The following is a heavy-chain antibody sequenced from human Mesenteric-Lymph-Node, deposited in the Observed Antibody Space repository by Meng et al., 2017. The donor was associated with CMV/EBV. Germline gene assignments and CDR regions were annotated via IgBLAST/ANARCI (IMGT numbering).Heavy chain of an antibody. CDR2: IIPILSIA. D-gene: IGHD6-13*01. Sequence: GTFGGQPSSWVGEGAGQGLEWKGRIIPILSIANDAKNYQGRVTHAADESTSTAYMELRSVLSEETAVYYCARGGSSSSYPGGPPGDWGQGTLVTVSS. CDR3: ARGGSSSSYPGGPPGD. J-gene: IGHJ4*02. V-gene: IGHV1-69*04. CDR1: GTFGGQP.